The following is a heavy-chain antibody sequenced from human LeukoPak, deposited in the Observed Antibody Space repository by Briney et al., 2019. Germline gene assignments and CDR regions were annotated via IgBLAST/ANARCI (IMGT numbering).Heavy chain of an antibody. CDR3: TSFIAVAGTKFDY. J-gene: IGHJ4*02. V-gene: IGHV3-49*03. CDR1: GFTFGDYA. Sequence: GGSLRLSCTGSGFTFGDYAMSWFRQAPGKGLEWVDFIRSKAYGGTTEYAASVKGRFTISRDDSKSIAYLQMNSLKTEDTAVYYCTSFIAVAGTKFDYWGQGTLVTVSS. D-gene: IGHD6-19*01. CDR2: IRSKAYGGTT.